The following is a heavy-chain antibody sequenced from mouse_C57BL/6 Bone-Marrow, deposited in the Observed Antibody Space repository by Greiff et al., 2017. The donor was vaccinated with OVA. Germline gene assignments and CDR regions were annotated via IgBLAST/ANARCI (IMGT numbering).Heavy chain of an antibody. CDR1: GYTFTSYD. V-gene: IGHV1-85*01. J-gene: IGHJ4*01. D-gene: IGHD2-4*01. Sequence: QVQLQQSGPELVKPGASVKLSCKASGYTFTSYDINWVKQRPGQGLEWIGWIYPRDGSTKDNEKFKGKATLTVDTSSSTTYMELHSLTSENSAVYFCAKSRYDYDVWYAMDYWGQGTSVTVSS. CDR3: AKSRYDYDVWYAMDY. CDR2: IYPRDGST.